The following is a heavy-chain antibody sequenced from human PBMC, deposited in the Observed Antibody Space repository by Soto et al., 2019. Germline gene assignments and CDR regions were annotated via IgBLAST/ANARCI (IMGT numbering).Heavy chain of an antibody. J-gene: IGHJ6*02. D-gene: IGHD2-15*01. CDR2: ISGSGSIT. CDR3: AGRDGHNRRKAPYYYYYYGVGV. Sequence: GGSLRLSCVASGFNFSYNAMSWVRQAPGKGLQWVSYISGSGSITHYADSVKGRFTISRDNARNSLYLQMNSLRGEDTAVYYCAGRDGHNRRKAPYYYYYYGVGVWGRGTTVTVSS. CDR1: GFNFSYNA. V-gene: IGHV3-48*03.